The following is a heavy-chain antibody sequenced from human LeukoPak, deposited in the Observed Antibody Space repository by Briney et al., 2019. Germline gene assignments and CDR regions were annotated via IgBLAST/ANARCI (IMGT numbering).Heavy chain of an antibody. Sequence: SETLSLTCAVDGGSFRGYYWSWIRQPPGKGLEWIGEIDHGGSTNYKPSLKSRVTISVDTSKNHLSLKLSSVTAADTAVYYCARDHALVVPAARHDAFDIWGQGTMVTVSS. CDR3: ARDHALVVPAARHDAFDI. D-gene: IGHD2-2*01. CDR2: IDHGGST. J-gene: IGHJ3*02. CDR1: GGSFRGYY. V-gene: IGHV4-34*01.